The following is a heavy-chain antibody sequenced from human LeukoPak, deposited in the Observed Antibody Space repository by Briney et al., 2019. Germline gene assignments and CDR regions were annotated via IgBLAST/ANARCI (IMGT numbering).Heavy chain of an antibody. J-gene: IGHJ6*02. CDR3: AKGHGRPVYYYYGMDV. CDR2: ISYDGSNK. V-gene: IGHV3-30*18. Sequence: GRSLRLSCGASGFTFSSYGMHWVRQAPGKGLEWVAVISYDGSNKYYVDSVKGRFTISRDNSKNTLYLQMNSLRAEDTAVYYCAKGHGRPVYYYYGMDVWGLGTTVTVSS. CDR1: GFTFSSYG. D-gene: IGHD5-24*01.